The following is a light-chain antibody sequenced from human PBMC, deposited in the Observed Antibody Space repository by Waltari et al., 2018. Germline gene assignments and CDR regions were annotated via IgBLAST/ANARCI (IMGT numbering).Light chain of an antibody. CDR1: SSDVGGYNY. Sequence: QSALTQPPSASGSPGQSVTISCTGTSSDVGGYNYVSWYQQHPGKAPKLMIYEVTKRPSGVPDRFSGSKSGNTASRTVSGLQAEDEAEYFCSSYAGSNNFVFGSGTDVTVL. V-gene: IGLV2-8*01. CDR2: EVT. J-gene: IGLJ1*01. CDR3: SSYAGSNNFV.